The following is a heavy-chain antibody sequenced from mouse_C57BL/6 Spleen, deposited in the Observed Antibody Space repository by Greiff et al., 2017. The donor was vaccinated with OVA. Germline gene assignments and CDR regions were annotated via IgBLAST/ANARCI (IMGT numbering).Heavy chain of an antibody. V-gene: IGHV5-17*01. Sequence: DVKLVESGGGLVKPGGSLKLSCAASGFTFSDYGMHWVRQAPEKGLEWVAYISSGSSTIYYADTVKGRFTISRDNAKNTLFLQMTSLRSEDTAMYYCARLGRSYYAMDYWGQGTSVTVSS. CDR2: ISSGSSTI. CDR3: ARLGRSYYAMDY. D-gene: IGHD4-1*01. CDR1: GFTFSDYG. J-gene: IGHJ4*01.